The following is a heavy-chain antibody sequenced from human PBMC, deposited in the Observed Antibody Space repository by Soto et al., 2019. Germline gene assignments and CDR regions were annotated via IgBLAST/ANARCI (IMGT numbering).Heavy chain of an antibody. CDR3: ARDRVAATSYYYGMDV. CDR1: GGSISSSNW. V-gene: IGHV4-4*02. Sequence: SETLSLTCAVSGGSISSSNWWSWVRQPPGKGLEWIGEIYHSGSTNYNPSLKSRVTISVDKSKNQFSLKRSSVTAADTAVYYCARDRVAATSYYYGMDVWGQGPTVTVSS. J-gene: IGHJ6*02. CDR2: IYHSGST. D-gene: IGHD2-15*01.